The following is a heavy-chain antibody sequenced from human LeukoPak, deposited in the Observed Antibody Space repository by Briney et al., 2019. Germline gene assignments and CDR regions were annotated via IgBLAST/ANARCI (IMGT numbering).Heavy chain of an antibody. CDR3: AMGMITFGGVIVIPEVY. J-gene: IGHJ4*02. D-gene: IGHD3-16*02. V-gene: IGHV4-61*02. CDR2: IYTRGST. Sequence: SQTLSLTCTVPGGSISSGSYDWSWIRQPAGKGLEWIGRIYTRGSTNYNPSLKSRVTISVDTSKNQFSLKLCSVTAADTAVYYCAMGMITFGGVIVIPEVYWGQGTLVTVSS. CDR1: GGSISSGSYD.